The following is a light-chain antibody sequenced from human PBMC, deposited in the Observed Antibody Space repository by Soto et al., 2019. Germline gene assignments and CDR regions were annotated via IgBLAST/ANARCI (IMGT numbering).Light chain of an antibody. Sequence: QSALTQPASVSGSPGQSITISCTGTSSDIGAYKYVSWFQQHPGKAPKLMIYDVNNRPSGVSNRFSGYKSGNTASLTISGLQTEDEADYYCNSYTTSSTHVFGTGTKLTVL. CDR3: NSYTTSSTHV. J-gene: IGLJ1*01. CDR1: SSDIGAYKY. V-gene: IGLV2-14*01. CDR2: DVN.